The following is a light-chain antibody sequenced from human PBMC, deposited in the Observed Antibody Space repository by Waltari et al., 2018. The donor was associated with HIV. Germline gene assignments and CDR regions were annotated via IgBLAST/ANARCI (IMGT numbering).Light chain of an antibody. CDR1: SSNIGNNA. CDR3: AAWDDSLNGYV. CDR2: YDD. Sequence: QSVLTQPPSVSEAPRQRVTISCSGSSSNIGNNAVNWYQQFPGKPPKILIYYDDLVSSGVSDRISASKAGTSASLSIRGLQSEDEADYYCAAWDDSLNGYVFGSGTKVTVL. J-gene: IGLJ1*01. V-gene: IGLV1-36*01.